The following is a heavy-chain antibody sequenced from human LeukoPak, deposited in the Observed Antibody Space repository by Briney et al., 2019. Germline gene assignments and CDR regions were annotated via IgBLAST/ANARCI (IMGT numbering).Heavy chain of an antibody. CDR1: GGSISSYY. J-gene: IGHJ6*02. CDR3: ARDHCTGGVCYSSAYYYGMDV. Sequence: SETLSLTCTVSGGSISSYYWSWIRQPAGKGLEWIGRIYTSGSTNYNPSLKSRVTMSVDTSKNQFSLRLSSLTAADTGVYYCARDHCTGGVCYSSAYYYGMDVWGQGTTVAVSS. CDR2: IYTSGST. V-gene: IGHV4-4*07. D-gene: IGHD2-8*02.